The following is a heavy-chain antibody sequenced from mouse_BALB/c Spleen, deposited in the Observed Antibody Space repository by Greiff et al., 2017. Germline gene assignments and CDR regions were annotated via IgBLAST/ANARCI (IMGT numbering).Heavy chain of an antibody. CDR2: IDPANGNT. J-gene: IGHJ4*01. Sequence: EVMLVESGAELVKPGASVKLSCTASGFNIKDTYMHWVKQRPEQGLEWIGRIDPANGNTKYDPKFQGKATITADTSSNTAYLQLSSLTSEDTAVYYCASIYYGNSEGAMDYWGQGTSVTVSS. D-gene: IGHD2-1*01. CDR1: GFNIKDTY. CDR3: ASIYYGNSEGAMDY. V-gene: IGHV14-3*02.